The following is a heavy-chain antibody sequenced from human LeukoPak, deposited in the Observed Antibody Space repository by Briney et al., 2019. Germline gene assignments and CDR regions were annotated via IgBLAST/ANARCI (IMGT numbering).Heavy chain of an antibody. CDR3: ARTIVGDSTDAFDI. Sequence: GESLRLSCAASGFTVSSNYMSWVRQAPVKGLEWVSVMYSGGSAYYADSVKGRFTISRDNSKNTLYLQMNSLRADDTAVYYCARTIVGDSTDAFDIWGQGTTVTVSS. J-gene: IGHJ3*02. CDR1: GFTVSSNY. D-gene: IGHD1-26*01. V-gene: IGHV3-66*01. CDR2: MYSGGSA.